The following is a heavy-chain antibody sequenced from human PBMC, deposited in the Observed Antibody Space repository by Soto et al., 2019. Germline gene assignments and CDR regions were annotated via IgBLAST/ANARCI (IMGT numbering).Heavy chain of an antibody. CDR3: ARSRYWGRGVHSWFDL. CDR1: GYMFTDFG. CDR2: INTHNVDT. J-gene: IGHJ5*02. D-gene: IGHD3-16*01. V-gene: IGHV1-18*04. Sequence: ASVKVSCKASGYMFTDFGISWLRQAPGQGLEWMGWINTHNVDTNYAQKLQGRVTMTTDTSTGTAYMELRSLRSDDTAFYYCARSRYWGRGVHSWFDLWGQGTLGTVSS.